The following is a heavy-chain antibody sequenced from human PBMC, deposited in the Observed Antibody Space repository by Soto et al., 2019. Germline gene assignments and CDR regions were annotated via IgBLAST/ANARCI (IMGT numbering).Heavy chain of an antibody. CDR1: NGSVSSGTYS. V-gene: IGHV4-30-2*01. J-gene: IGHJ6*02. CDR2: IYYSGTT. Sequence: SETLSLTCTVSNGSVSSGTYSWSWVRQPPGKGLEWIGYIYYSGTTYYTPSLKSRLTMSMDRANDHFSLNLTSVTAADTAVYFCDRGHYYYGMDVWGQGITVTVSS. CDR3: DRGHYYYGMDV.